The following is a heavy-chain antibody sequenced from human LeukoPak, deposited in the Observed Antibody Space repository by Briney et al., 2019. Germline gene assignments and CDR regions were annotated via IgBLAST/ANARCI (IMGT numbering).Heavy chain of an antibody. CDR1: GASLSGYY. D-gene: IGHD4-17*01. Sequence: PSETLSLTCAVYGASLSGYYWSWIRQPPGKGLEWIGEINHSGSTNYNPSLKSRVTISVDTSKNQFSLKLSSVTAADTAVYYCARVVDHDYGDYYLDYWGQGTLVTVSS. J-gene: IGHJ4*02. V-gene: IGHV4-34*01. CDR3: ARVVDHDYGDYYLDY. CDR2: INHSGST.